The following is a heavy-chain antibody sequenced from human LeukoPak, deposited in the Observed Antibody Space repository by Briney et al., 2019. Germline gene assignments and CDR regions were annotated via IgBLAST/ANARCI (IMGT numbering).Heavy chain of an antibody. CDR3: ARPAYYYDNGLAFDI. J-gene: IGHJ3*02. V-gene: IGHV1-69*13. D-gene: IGHD3-22*01. Sequence: ASVKVSCKASGGTFSSYAISWVRQAPGQGLEWMGGIIPIFGTANYAQKFQGRVTITADESTSTAYMELRSLRSDDTAVYYCARPAYYYDNGLAFDIWGQGTMVTVSS. CDR2: IIPIFGTA. CDR1: GGTFSSYA.